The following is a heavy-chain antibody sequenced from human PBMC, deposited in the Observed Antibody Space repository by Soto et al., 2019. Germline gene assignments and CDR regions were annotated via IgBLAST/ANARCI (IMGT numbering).Heavy chain of an antibody. CDR2: IYPDDSDT. CDR3: ARALSYSTSSAFDI. D-gene: IGHD6-6*01. CDR1: GYSFTNYW. Sequence: ESLKVSCKVLGYSFTNYWIGWLRHMPGKGLEWMAIIYPDDSDTRYSPSFQGQVSISADKSTSTAYLQWSSLTASDTAMYYCARALSYSTSSAFDIWGQGTMVTVSS. J-gene: IGHJ3*02. V-gene: IGHV5-51*01.